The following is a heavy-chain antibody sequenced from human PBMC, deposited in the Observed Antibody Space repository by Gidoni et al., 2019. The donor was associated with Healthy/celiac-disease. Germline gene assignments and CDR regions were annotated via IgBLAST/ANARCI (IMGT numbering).Heavy chain of an antibody. V-gene: IGHV4-39*01. CDR1: GCSISSSSYY. CDR2: IYYSGST. D-gene: IGHD3-3*01. Sequence: QLQLQESGPGLVKPSETLSLTCTVSGCSISSSSYYWGWIRQPPGKGLEWIGSIYYSGSTYYNPSLKSRVTISVDTSKNQFSLKLSSVTAADTAVYYCASSITIFGVVNPPFDYWGQGTLVTVSS. J-gene: IGHJ4*02. CDR3: ASSITIFGVVNPPFDY.